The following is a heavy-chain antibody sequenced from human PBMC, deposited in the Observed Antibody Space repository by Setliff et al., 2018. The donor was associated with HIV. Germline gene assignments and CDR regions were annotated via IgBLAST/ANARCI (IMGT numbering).Heavy chain of an antibody. Sequence: GGSLRLSCAASGFIFSSYAMHWVRQVPGKGLVWVSRINEQGGITDYADSVKGRFTISRDNAKSTLYLQMNNLRAEDTALYYCATDVAGKYDYWGQGTLVTVSS. V-gene: IGHV3-74*01. CDR1: GFIFSSYA. J-gene: IGHJ4*02. D-gene: IGHD2-15*01. CDR2: INEQGGIT. CDR3: ATDVAGKYDY.